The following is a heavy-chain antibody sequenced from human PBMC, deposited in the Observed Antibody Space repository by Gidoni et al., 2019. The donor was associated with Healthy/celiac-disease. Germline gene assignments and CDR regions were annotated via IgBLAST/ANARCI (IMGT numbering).Heavy chain of an antibody. CDR2: ISGSGGST. V-gene: IGHV3-23*01. Sequence: EVQLLESGGGLGLPGGSLGLPCAASGCPVTRFAMGWVRQAPGKGLEWVSAISGSGGSTYYADSVKGRFTISRDNSKNTLYLQMNSLRAEDTAVYYCAKSPHYYGSGRASGYFDYWGQGTLVTVSS. CDR3: AKSPHYYGSGRASGYFDY. D-gene: IGHD3-10*01. CDR1: GCPVTRFA. J-gene: IGHJ4*02.